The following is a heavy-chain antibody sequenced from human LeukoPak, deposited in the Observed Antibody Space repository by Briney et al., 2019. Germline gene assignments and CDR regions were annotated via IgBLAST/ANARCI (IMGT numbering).Heavy chain of an antibody. CDR1: GGSISSYY. CDR2: IYSSGST. Sequence: SETLSLTCTVSGGSISSYYWNWIRQRPGKGLEWIGYIYSSGSTNYNPSLKSRVTISVDTSKNQFSLKLSSVTAADTAVYYCATRRGYCSGGNCNYYFDYWGQGTLVTVSS. CDR3: ATRRGYCSGGNCNYYFDY. D-gene: IGHD2-15*01. J-gene: IGHJ4*02. V-gene: IGHV4-59*01.